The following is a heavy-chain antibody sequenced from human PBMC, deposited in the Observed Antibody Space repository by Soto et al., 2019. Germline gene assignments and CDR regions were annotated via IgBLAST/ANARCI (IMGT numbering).Heavy chain of an antibody. V-gene: IGHV1-18*01. J-gene: IGHJ6*02. CDR1: GYTFSRYG. D-gene: IGHD2-8*01. CDR2: ISGYNGDT. Sequence: QGQLVQSGPEVKKPGASVKVSCKASGYTFSRYGISWVRQAPGQGLEWMGWISGYNGDTKYAQKVQGRVTMTIDTSTYTAYMELRSLTSDDTAIYYCAKNGQPPYYYYGMDVWGPGTTGSVSS. CDR3: AKNGQPPYYYYGMDV.